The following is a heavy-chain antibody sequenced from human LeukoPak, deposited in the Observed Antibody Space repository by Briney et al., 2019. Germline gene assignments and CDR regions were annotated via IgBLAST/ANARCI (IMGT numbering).Heavy chain of an antibody. CDR1: GYTFTSYG. D-gene: IGHD2-15*01. CDR2: ISAYNGNT. J-gene: IGHJ2*01. Sequence: VASVKVSCKASGYTFTSYGISWVRQAPGQGLEWMGWISAYNGNTNYAQKLQGRVTMTTDTSTSTAYMELRSLRSDDTAVYYCARPYCSGGDCLRYFDLWGRGTLITVSS. V-gene: IGHV1-18*01. CDR3: ARPYCSGGDCLRYFDL.